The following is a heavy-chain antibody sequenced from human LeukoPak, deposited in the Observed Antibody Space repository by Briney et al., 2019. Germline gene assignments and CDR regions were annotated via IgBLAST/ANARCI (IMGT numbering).Heavy chain of an antibody. CDR1: GVTVSNNF. V-gene: IGHV3-53*01. D-gene: IGHD6-19*01. CDR3: VVVNSSY. J-gene: IGHJ4*02. Sequence: GGSLRLSCAASGVTVSNNFMNWGRQPPGKGLDWVSIIYTTGSTDYTDSVKGRFTISTDNSKNTVFLQMESLRAEDTAVYYCVVVNSSYWGQGTLVTASS. CDR2: IYTTGST.